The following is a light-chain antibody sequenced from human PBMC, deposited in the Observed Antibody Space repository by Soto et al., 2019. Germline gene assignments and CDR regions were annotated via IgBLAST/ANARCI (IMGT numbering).Light chain of an antibody. CDR3: QQFNSYPPFT. CDR1: QGISSA. Sequence: AIQLTQSPSSLSASVGDRVTITCRASQGISSALAWYQQKPGKAPKLLIYDASSLESGVPSRFSGSGSGTDFTLTISSLQPVDFATYYCQQFNSYPPFTFGPGTKVDIK. J-gene: IGKJ3*01. CDR2: DAS. V-gene: IGKV1-13*02.